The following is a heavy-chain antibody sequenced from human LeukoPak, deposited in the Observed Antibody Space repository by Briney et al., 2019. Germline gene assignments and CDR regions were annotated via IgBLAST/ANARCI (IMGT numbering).Heavy chain of an antibody. J-gene: IGHJ5*02. V-gene: IGHV4-4*07. Sequence: SETLSLTCTVSGGSIISYYWSWIRQPAGKGLEWIGRIYTSGYTNYNPSLRSRVTMSVDTSKNQFSLKLCSVTAADTAVYYCARDPHYYDSSGYRVNWFDPWGQGTLVTVSS. CDR3: ARDPHYYDSSGYRVNWFDP. D-gene: IGHD3-22*01. CDR1: GGSIISYY. CDR2: IYTSGYT.